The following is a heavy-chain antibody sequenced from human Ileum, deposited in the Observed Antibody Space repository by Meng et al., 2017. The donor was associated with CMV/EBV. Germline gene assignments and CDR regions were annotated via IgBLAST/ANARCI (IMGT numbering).Heavy chain of an antibody. J-gene: IGHJ4*02. D-gene: IGHD2-2*01. CDR2: INPSGGST. Sequence: ASVKVSCKASGYTFTSYFMHWVRQAPGQGLEWMGLINPSGGSTTYTQKFQGRVTMTRDTSTSTVYMELSRLRSDDTAVYYCARRGVPAAINYFDYWGQGTLVTVSS. CDR3: ARRGVPAAINYFDY. CDR1: GYTFTSYF. V-gene: IGHV1-46*01.